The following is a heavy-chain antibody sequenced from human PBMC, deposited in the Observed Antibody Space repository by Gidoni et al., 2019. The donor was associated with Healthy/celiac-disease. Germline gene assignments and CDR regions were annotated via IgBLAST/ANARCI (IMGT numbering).Heavy chain of an antibody. CDR3: ARDSSGWLNAFDI. CDR2: IYSGGST. J-gene: IGHJ3*02. CDR1: GFTVSSNY. Sequence: EVQLVESGGGLVQPGGSLRLSCAASGFTVSSNYMSWVRQAPGKGLAWVSVIYSGGSTYSADSVKGRFTISRDNSKNTLYLQMNSLRAEDTAVYYCARDSSGWLNAFDIWGQGTMVTVSS. V-gene: IGHV3-66*01. D-gene: IGHD6-19*01.